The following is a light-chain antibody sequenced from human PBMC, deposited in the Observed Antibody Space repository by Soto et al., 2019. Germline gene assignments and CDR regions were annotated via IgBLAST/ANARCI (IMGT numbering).Light chain of an antibody. CDR3: QQSYSTPRP. V-gene: IGKV1-39*01. CDR1: QSISSY. Sequence: DIQMTQSPSSLSASVGDRVTITCRASQSISSYLNWYQQKPGKVPKLLIYAASSLQSGVPSRFSGSGSGTDFTLTISSLQPEDFATYYCQQSYSTPRPFGQGTKVEIK. CDR2: AAS. J-gene: IGKJ1*01.